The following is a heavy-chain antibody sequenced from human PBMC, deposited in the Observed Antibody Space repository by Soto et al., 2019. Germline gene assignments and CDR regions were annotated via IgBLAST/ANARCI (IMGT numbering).Heavy chain of an antibody. J-gene: IGHJ4*02. CDR2: IYYSGST. CDR1: GGPISSYY. D-gene: IGHD2-21*01. CDR3: ARRWGGTFDY. V-gene: IGHV4-59*01. Sequence: SETLSLTCTVSGGPISSYYWSWIRQPPGKGLEWIGYIYYSGSTNYNPSLKSRVTISVDTSKNQFSLKLSSVTAADTAVYYCARRWGGTFDYWGQGTLVTVSS.